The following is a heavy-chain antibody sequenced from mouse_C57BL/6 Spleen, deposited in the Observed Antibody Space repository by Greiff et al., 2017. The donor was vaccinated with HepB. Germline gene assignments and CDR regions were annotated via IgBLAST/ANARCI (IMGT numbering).Heavy chain of an antibody. CDR3: AMMVNWYFDV. V-gene: IGHV1-69*01. J-gene: IGHJ1*03. CDR2: IDPSDSYT. CDR1: GYTFTSYW. D-gene: IGHD2-13*01. Sequence: QVQLQQPGAELVMPGASVKLSCKASGYTFTSYWMHWVKQRPGQGLEWIGEIDPSDSYTNYNQKFKGKSKLTADKSSSTAYMQLSSLTSEDSAVYYCAMMVNWYFDVWGTGTTVTVSS.